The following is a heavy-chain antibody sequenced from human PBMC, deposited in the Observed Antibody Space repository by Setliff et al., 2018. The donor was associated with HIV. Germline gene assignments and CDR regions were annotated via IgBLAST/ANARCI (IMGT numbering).Heavy chain of an antibody. J-gene: IGHJ4*02. Sequence: PSETLSLTCAVYGGSFSAYYWTWIRQPPGKGLEWIWGVYYRGRTYYNPSLKSRVTISVDTSKNQLSLRLTSMAAADTAMYYCARSQPDTIFGVVTFDCWGQGKMVTVSS. CDR2: VYYRGRT. D-gene: IGHD3-3*01. CDR1: GGSFSAYY. CDR3: ARSQPDTIFGVVTFDC. V-gene: IGHV4-34*01.